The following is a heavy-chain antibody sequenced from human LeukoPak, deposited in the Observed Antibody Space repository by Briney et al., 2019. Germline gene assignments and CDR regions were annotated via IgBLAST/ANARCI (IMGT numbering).Heavy chain of an antibody. J-gene: IGHJ4*02. CDR1: GGSISSYY. CDR3: ARHHESVAIHTGLTAYSFDS. D-gene: IGHD1-20*01. Sequence: ASETLSLTCTVSGGSISSYYWSWIRQPPGKGLEWIGYIYYSGSTNYNPSLRGQVAISLDKSKNQFSLRLNYVTAADTAVYYCARHHESVAIHTGLTAYSFDSWGQGTLVTVSA. V-gene: IGHV4-59*08. CDR2: IYYSGST.